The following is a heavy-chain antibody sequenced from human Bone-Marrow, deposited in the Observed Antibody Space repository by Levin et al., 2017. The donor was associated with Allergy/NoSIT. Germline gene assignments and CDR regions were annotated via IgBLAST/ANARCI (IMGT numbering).Heavy chain of an antibody. J-gene: IGHJ4*02. CDR3: ARGEASAFDY. Sequence: PSETLSLTCAISGDSVSSTSVAWNWIRQSPSRGLEWLGRTYYRSRWYNDYAGSVKSRITINPDTSKNQFSLQLNSVTPEDTAVYYCARGEASAFDYWGQGTLVTVSS. CDR2: TYYRSRWYN. D-gene: IGHD2-15*01. CDR1: GDSVSSTSVA. V-gene: IGHV6-1*01.